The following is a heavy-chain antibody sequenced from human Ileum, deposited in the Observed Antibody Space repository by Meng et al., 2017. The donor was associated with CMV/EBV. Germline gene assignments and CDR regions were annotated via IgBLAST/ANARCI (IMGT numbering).Heavy chain of an antibody. CDR3: AKRMGTYHYDGSGLDY. CDR1: GFSFTTYG. J-gene: IGHJ4*02. V-gene: IGHV3-30*02. CDR2: MRYDGTGN. D-gene: IGHD3-22*01. Sequence: GGSLRLSCAASGFSFTTYGMHWVRQAPGKGLEWVAFMRYDGTGNRYEDSVKGRITISRDNSKNTLYLQMNSLRAEDTAVYYCAKRMGTYHYDGSGLDYWGQGTRVTVSS.